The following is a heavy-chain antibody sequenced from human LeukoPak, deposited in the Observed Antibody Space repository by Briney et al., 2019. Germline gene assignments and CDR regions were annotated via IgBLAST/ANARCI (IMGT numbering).Heavy chain of an antibody. Sequence: GASVKVSCKASGGTFSSYAISWVRQAPGQGLEWVGRIIPILGIANYAQKFQGRVTITADKSTSTAYMELSSLRSEDTAVYYCAVRGGATTRSTHFDYWGQGTLVTVSS. CDR2: IIPILGIA. D-gene: IGHD1-26*01. V-gene: IGHV1-69*04. CDR1: GGTFSSYA. J-gene: IGHJ4*02. CDR3: AVRGGATTRSTHFDY.